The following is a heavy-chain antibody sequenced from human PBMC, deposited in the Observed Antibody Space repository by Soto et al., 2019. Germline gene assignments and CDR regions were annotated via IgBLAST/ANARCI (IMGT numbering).Heavy chain of an antibody. J-gene: IGHJ4*02. CDR1: GGTFSSYA. Sequence: QVQLVQSGAEVKKPGSSVKVSCKASGGTFSSYAISWVRQAPGQGLEWMGGIIPIFGTANYAQKFQGRVTITADESTSTAYRELSSLRSEDTAVYYCAREAYCGGDCYPWFDYWGQGTLVTVSS. V-gene: IGHV1-69*01. D-gene: IGHD2-21*02. CDR3: AREAYCGGDCYPWFDY. CDR2: IIPIFGTA.